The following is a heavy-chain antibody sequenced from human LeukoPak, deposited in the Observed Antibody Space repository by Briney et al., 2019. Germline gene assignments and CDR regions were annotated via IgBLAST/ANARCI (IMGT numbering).Heavy chain of an antibody. D-gene: IGHD2-15*01. CDR1: GGSISSGGYY. CDR3: ARDLLTTLDY. V-gene: IGHV4-31*03. CDR2: IYYSGST. Sequence: PSETLSLTCTVSGGSISSGGYYWSWIRQHPGKGLEWIGYIYYSGSTYYNPSLKSRVTISVDTSKNQFSPKLSSVTAADTAVYYCARDLLTTLDYWGQGTLVTVSS. J-gene: IGHJ4*02.